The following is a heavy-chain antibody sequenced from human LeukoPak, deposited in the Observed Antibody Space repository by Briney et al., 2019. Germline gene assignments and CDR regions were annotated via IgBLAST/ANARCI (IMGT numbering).Heavy chain of an antibody. CDR1: GYTVIGYY. Sequence: GPVRVSCMACGYTVIGYYMYWVRQAPGHGLEGMGWINPNSGGTNYAQKFQGRVTMTRDTSISTAYMELSRLRSDDTAVYYCARDSSGWTQGAFDIWGEGTMVTVSS. CDR2: INPNSGGT. J-gene: IGHJ3*02. CDR3: ARDSSGWTQGAFDI. D-gene: IGHD6-19*01. V-gene: IGHV1-2*02.